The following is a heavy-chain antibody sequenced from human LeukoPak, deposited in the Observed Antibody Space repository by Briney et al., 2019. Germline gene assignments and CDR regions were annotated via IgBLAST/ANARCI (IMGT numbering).Heavy chain of an antibody. CDR3: ARDNSVGDTAWWFDP. CDR1: GYTFTSYY. D-gene: IGHD1-26*01. CDR2: INPSGGST. Sequence: ASGKVSCKASGYTFTSYYMHWVRQAPGQGLEWMGIINPSGGSTSYAQKFQGRVTMTRDMSTSTVYMELSSLRSEDTAVYYCARDNSVGDTAWWFDPWGQGTLVTVSS. V-gene: IGHV1-46*01. J-gene: IGHJ5*02.